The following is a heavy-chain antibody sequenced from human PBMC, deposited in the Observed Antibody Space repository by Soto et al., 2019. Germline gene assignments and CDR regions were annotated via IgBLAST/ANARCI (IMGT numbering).Heavy chain of an antibody. CDR1: GFTFSDHY. D-gene: IGHD6-19*01. Sequence: GGSLRLSCAASGFTFSDHYMDWVRQAPGKGLEWVGRTRNKANSYTTEYAASVKGRFTISRDDSKNSLYLQMNSLKTEDTAVYYCAREYSSGWYSWFDPWGQGTLVTVSS. J-gene: IGHJ5*02. V-gene: IGHV3-72*01. CDR2: TRNKANSYTT. CDR3: AREYSSGWYSWFDP.